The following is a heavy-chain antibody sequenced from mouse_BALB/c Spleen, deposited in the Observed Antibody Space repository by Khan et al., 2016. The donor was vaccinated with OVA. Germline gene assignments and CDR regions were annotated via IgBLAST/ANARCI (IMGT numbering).Heavy chain of an antibody. J-gene: IGHJ3*01. Sequence: QGQWKQSGAELARPGASVKLSCKASGYTFTDYYINWVKQRTGQGLEWIGEISPGSGDTYYNEKFKGKATLTADKSSYTAYMQLSSLTSEASPVYFCHRRNYFGYTFAYWGQGTLVTVTA. CDR3: HRRNYFGYTFAY. D-gene: IGHD1-2*01. CDR2: ISPGSGDT. V-gene: IGHV1-77*01. CDR1: GYTFTDYY.